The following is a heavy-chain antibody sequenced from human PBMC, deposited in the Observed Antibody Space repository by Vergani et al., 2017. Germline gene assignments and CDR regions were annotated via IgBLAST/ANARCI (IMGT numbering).Heavy chain of an antibody. D-gene: IGHD1-26*01. Sequence: EVQLVESGGGLVQPGRSLRLSCAASGFTFDDYAMHWVRQAPGKGLEWVAAIKGDGSAKQYVESVKGRFTISRDNAKSSLYLQMNSLRVADTAVYYCARGHPVGSYWGQGTLVTVSS. CDR3: ARGHPVGSY. CDR2: IKGDGSAK. V-gene: IGHV3-7*01. J-gene: IGHJ4*02. CDR1: GFTFDDYA.